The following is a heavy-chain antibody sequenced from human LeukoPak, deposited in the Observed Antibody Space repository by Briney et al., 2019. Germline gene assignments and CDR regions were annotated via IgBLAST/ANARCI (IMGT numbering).Heavy chain of an antibody. CDR2: INPSGGST. CDR3: AYYDFWSGKGWFDP. Sequence: ASVKVSCKASGGTFSSYAISWVRQAPGQGLEWMGIINPSGGSTSYAQKFQGRVTMTRDTSTSTVYMELSSLRSEDTAVYYCAYYDFWSGKGWFDPWGQGTLVTVSS. D-gene: IGHD3-3*01. V-gene: IGHV1-46*01. CDR1: GGTFSSYA. J-gene: IGHJ5*02.